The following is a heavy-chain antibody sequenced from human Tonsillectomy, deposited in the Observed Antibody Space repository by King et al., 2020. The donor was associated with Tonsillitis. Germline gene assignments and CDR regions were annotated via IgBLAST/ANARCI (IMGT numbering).Heavy chain of an antibody. Sequence: VQLQESGPGLVKPSETLSLTCTVSGGSISSYYWSWIRQPPGKGLEWIWYIYYSGSTNYNPSLKSRVTISVDTSKNQFSLKLSSVTAADTAVYYCARDHSSSWGYYFDYWGQGTLVTVSS. CDR3: ARDHSSSWGYYFDY. CDR1: GGSISSYY. V-gene: IGHV4-59*01. CDR2: IYYSGST. J-gene: IGHJ4*02. D-gene: IGHD6-13*01.